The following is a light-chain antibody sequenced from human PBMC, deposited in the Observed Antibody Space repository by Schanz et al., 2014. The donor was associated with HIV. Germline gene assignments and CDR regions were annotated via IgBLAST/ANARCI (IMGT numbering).Light chain of an antibody. CDR2: GAS. J-gene: IGKJ3*01. CDR3: QHYGSS. CDR1: QSVSSN. V-gene: IGKV3-15*01. Sequence: DIVLTQSPATLSVSPGERATLSCRASQSVSSNLAWYQQKPGQAPRLLIYGASSRATGIPARFSGSGSGTEFTLTISRLEPEDFAVYYCQHYGSSFGPGTKVDIK.